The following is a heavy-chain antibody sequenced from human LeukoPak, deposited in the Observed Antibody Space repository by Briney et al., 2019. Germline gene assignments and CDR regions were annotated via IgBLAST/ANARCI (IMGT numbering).Heavy chain of an antibody. D-gene: IGHD1-1*01. CDR2: IGAYNGNT. J-gene: IGHJ2*01. V-gene: IGHV1-18*01. CDR3: ARDRQLRAWYFDL. Sequence: ASVKVSCKASGYIFTNYGISWVRQAPGQGLEWMGWIGAYNGNTNFAQKLQGRVTMTTDTSTSTAYMELRSLRSDDTAVYYCARDRQLRAWYFDLWGRGTLATVSS. CDR1: GYIFTNYG.